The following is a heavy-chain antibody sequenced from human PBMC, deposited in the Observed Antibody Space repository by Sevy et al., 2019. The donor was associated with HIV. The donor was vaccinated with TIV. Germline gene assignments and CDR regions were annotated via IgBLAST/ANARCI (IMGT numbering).Heavy chain of an antibody. Sequence: GGSLRLSCAASGFTFSSYWMSWVRQAPGKGLEWVANIKQDGSEKYYVDSVKGRFTISRDNAKNSLYLQMNSLRAEDTAVYYCAREGHGDGERDFQHWGQCTLVTVSS. CDR1: GFTFSSYW. CDR2: IKQDGSEK. J-gene: IGHJ1*01. D-gene: IGHD4-17*01. CDR3: AREGHGDGERDFQH. V-gene: IGHV3-7*01.